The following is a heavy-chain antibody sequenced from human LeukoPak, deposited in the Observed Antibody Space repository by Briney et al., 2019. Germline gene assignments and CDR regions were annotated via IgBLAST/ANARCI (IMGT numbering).Heavy chain of an antibody. Sequence: PGGSLRLSCAASGFTFSSYWMSWVRQAPGKGLEWVANIKQDGSEKYYVDSVKGRFTISRDNAKNSLYLQMNSLRAEDTAVYYCARAGGYYYDSSGYYNFLYWGQGTLVTVSS. CDR2: IKQDGSEK. J-gene: IGHJ4*02. D-gene: IGHD3-22*01. CDR3: ARAGGYYYDSSGYYNFLY. CDR1: GFTFSSYW. V-gene: IGHV3-7*01.